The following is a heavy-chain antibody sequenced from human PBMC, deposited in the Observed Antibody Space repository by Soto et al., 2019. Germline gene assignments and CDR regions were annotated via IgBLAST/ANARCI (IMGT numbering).Heavy chain of an antibody. J-gene: IGHJ6*02. CDR1: GGSISSYY. D-gene: IGHD6-13*01. CDR2: IYYSGST. V-gene: IGHV4-59*12. CDR3: ARYSSNWFQTEGMDV. Sequence: SETLSLTCTVSGGSISSYYWSWIRQPPGKGLEWIGYIYYSGSTNYNPSLKSRVTISVDTSKNQFSLKLTSVTAADTAVYYCARYSSNWFQTEGMDVWGQGTTVTVSS.